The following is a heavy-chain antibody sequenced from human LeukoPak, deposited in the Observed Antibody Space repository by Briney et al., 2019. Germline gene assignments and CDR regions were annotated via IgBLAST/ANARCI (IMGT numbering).Heavy chain of an antibody. CDR1: GYSISSGFY. V-gene: IGHV4-38-2*01. Sequence: SETLSLTCGVSGYSISSGFYWGWIRQPPGKGLQWIGSLYYTGSAEYNPSLKSRLTMSMDKSKNQFSLKLNSVTAADTAVYYCARLWSGYNFDYWGQGALVTVPS. J-gene: IGHJ4*02. D-gene: IGHD5-24*01. CDR3: ARLWSGYNFDY. CDR2: LYYTGSA.